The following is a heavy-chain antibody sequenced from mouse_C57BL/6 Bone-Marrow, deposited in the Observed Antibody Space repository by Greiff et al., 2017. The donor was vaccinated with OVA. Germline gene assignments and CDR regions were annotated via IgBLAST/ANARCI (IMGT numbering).Heavy chain of an antibody. J-gene: IGHJ2*01. D-gene: IGHD1-1*02. CDR1: GYTFTSYW. V-gene: IGHV1-55*01. CDR2: IYPGSGST. CDR3: ARWWYWDVGYFDY. Sequence: QVQLQQPGAELVKPGASVKMSCKASGYTFTSYWITWVKQRPGQGLEWIGYIYPGSGSTNYNEKFKSKATLTVDTSSSTAYMQLSSLTSEDSAVYYCARWWYWDVGYFDYWGQGTTLTVSS.